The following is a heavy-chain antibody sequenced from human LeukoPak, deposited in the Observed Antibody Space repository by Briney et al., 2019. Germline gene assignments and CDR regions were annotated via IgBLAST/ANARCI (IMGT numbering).Heavy chain of an antibody. CDR1: GDSVSSNSAA. D-gene: IGHD3-10*01. CDR3: ARQIAANYGSGSYRGYYFDY. CDR2: AYYRSKWYN. Sequence: SQTLSLTCAISGDSVSSNSAAWNWIRQSPSRGLEWLGRAYYRSKWYNDYAVSVKSRITINPDTSKNQFSLQLNSVTPEDTAVYYCARQIAANYGSGSYRGYYFDYWGQGTLVTVSS. V-gene: IGHV6-1*01. J-gene: IGHJ4*02.